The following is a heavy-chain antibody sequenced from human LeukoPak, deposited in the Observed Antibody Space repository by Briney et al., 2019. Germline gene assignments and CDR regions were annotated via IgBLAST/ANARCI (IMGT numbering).Heavy chain of an antibody. J-gene: IGHJ4*02. D-gene: IGHD6-6*01. CDR2: ISYDGSNA. Sequence: GGSLRLSWAASRFTFSSYGIHWVRQAPGKGLEWVALISYDGSNAYYADSVKGRFTISRDNSKNTLYLQMNSLSAEDTAVYNCSKRYKGGPINSSSLYYFDYWGQGTLVTVSS. CDR1: RFTFSSYG. CDR3: SKRYKGGPINSSSLYYFDY. V-gene: IGHV3-30*18.